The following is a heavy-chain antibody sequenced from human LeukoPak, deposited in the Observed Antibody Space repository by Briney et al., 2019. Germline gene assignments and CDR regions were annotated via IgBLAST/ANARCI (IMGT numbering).Heavy chain of an antibody. CDR1: GYTFTNYG. D-gene: IGHD3-3*01. CDR3: VREGSTIYDFDH. V-gene: IGHV1-18*01. CDR2: ITTHNGKT. J-gene: IGHJ4*02. Sequence: ASVKVSCKTSGYTFTNYGISWVRQAPGQGLEWMGCITTHNGKTNYAETLQGRVTITTDAFTNTAYMDLRSLRSDDTAVYFCVREGSTIYDFDHWGQGTLVTVSS.